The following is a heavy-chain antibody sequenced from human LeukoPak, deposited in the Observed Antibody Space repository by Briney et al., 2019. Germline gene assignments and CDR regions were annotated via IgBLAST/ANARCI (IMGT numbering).Heavy chain of an antibody. J-gene: IGHJ4*02. CDR3: ASSARGYSYGLPFDY. Sequence: PSETLSLTCTVSGGSISNYYWSWIRQPPGKGMEWIGHIYYSGSTNYNPSLKSRVTISVDTSKNQFSPKLTSVTAADTAVYYCASSARGYSYGLPFDYGGQGTLVTVSS. CDR2: IYYSGST. V-gene: IGHV4-59*01. D-gene: IGHD5-18*01. CDR1: GGSISNYY.